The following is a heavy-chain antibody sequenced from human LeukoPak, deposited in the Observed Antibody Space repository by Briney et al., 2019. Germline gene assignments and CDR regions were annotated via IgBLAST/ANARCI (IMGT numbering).Heavy chain of an antibody. D-gene: IGHD3-3*01. V-gene: IGHV3-23*01. J-gene: IGHJ3*02. CDR2: IGGST. CDR3: AKIGAASGGAFDI. Sequence: GGSLRISCVASGFPFSSYSMNWVRRAPGKGLEWVSYIGGSTYYADSVKGRFTISRDNSKNTLYLQMNSLRAEDTAVYYCAKIGAASGGAFDIWGQGTMVTVSS. CDR1: GFPFSSYS.